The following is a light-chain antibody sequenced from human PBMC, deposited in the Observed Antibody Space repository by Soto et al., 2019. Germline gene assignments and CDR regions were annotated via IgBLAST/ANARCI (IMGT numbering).Light chain of an antibody. Sequence: EVVLMQSPGTLSLSPGERATLSCRASQSVSGSDLAWYQQKPGQAPRLLISGVSNRATGTPDRFSGSGSGTDFTLTISSLEPGDFAVFYCHQYGTSPPTLGPGTKVDIK. CDR3: HQYGTSPPT. CDR2: GVS. V-gene: IGKV3-20*01. CDR1: QSVSGSD. J-gene: IGKJ1*01.